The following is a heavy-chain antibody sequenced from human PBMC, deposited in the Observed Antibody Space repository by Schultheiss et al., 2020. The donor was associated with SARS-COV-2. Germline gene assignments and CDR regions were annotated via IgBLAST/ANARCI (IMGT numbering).Heavy chain of an antibody. CDR1: GGSVNSGSYY. CDR2: IYYSGST. V-gene: IGHV4-61*01. CDR3: AREGGSYWGDAFDI. D-gene: IGHD1-26*01. Sequence: SETLSLTCTVSGGSVNSGSYYWSWIRQPPGKGLEWIGYIYYSGSTYYNPSLKSLVTISVDTSKNQFSLKLSSVTAADTAVYYCAREGGSYWGDAFDIWGQGTMVTVSS. J-gene: IGHJ3*02.